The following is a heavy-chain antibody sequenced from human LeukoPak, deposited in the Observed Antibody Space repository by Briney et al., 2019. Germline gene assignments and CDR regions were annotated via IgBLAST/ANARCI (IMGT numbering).Heavy chain of an antibody. Sequence: GGSLRLSCAASGFTFSSYAMSWVRQAPGKGLEWVSAITNSGDTTYYADSVKGRFTISRDNSKDMVYLQMNSLRLEDTAVYYCAKDWEAYCGGDCYSAFDYWGQGTLVTVSS. J-gene: IGHJ4*02. D-gene: IGHD2-21*01. CDR2: ITNSGDTT. V-gene: IGHV3-23*01. CDR1: GFTFSSYA. CDR3: AKDWEAYCGGDCYSAFDY.